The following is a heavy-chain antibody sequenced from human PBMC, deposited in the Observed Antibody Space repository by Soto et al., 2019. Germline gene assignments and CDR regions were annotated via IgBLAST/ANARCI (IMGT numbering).Heavy chain of an antibody. CDR1: GYTFTAYS. D-gene: IGHD6-13*01. V-gene: IGHV1-2*02. Sequence: ASVKVSCKASGYTFTAYSIHWVRQAPGQGLEWMGGISPNSGDANNAQKFQGRVTMTADASTRTAYMELSSLRSDDTAVYYCARGTASAAGPCIDFWGQGTLVTVSS. CDR3: ARGTASAAGPCIDF. J-gene: IGHJ4*01. CDR2: ISPNSGDA.